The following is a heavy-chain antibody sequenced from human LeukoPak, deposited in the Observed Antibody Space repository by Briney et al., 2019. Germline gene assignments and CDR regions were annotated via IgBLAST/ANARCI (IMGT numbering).Heavy chain of an antibody. D-gene: IGHD4/OR15-4a*01. CDR3: AKDRQDYGAH. Sequence: PGGSXRLSCAASGFTFSSYWMSWVRQAPGKXLEWVAFIRYDGIHEFYADSVKGRFTISRDNSKNTLFLQMNSLRTEDAAVYYCAKDRQDYGAHWGQGALVTVSS. J-gene: IGHJ4*02. V-gene: IGHV3-30*02. CDR1: GFTFSSYW. CDR2: IRYDGIHE.